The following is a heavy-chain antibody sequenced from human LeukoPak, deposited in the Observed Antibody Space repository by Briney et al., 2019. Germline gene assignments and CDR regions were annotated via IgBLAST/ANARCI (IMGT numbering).Heavy chain of an antibody. J-gene: IGHJ6*02. CDR3: AREVSDTAMVRDAADSYYYYYYGMDV. CDR1: GDSFSSNSAA. D-gene: IGHD5-18*01. CDR2: TYYRSKWYN. Sequence: SQTLSLTCAISGDSFSSNSAAWNWIRQSPSRGLEWLGRTYYRSKWYNDYAVSVKSRITINPDTSKNQFSLQLNSVTPEDTAVYYCAREVSDTAMVRDAADSYYYYYYGMDVWGQGTTVTVSS. V-gene: IGHV6-1*01.